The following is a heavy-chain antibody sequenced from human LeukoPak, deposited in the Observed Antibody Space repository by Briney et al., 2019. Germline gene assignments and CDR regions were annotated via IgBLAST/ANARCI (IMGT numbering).Heavy chain of an antibody. CDR1: GFTFSSYA. Sequence: AGGSLRLSCAASGFTFSSYAMSWVRQAPGKGLEWVSAISGSGGSTYYADSVKGRFTISRDNSKNTLYLQMNSLRAEDTAVYYCAKGAPVLLWFGELLPTDYWGQGTLVTVSS. V-gene: IGHV3-23*01. CDR3: AKGAPVLLWFGELLPTDY. CDR2: ISGSGGST. J-gene: IGHJ4*02. D-gene: IGHD3-10*01.